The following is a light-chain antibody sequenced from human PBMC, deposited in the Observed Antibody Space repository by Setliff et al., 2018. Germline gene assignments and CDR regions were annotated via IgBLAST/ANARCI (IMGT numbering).Light chain of an antibody. CDR1: NIGDKS. CDR3: QVWDPSSDHRV. Sequence: SYELTQPPSESVAPGKTARITCGGHNIGDKSVHWYQQKPGQAPVLVVYYDSDRPSGIPGRFSGSNSGNTATLTISRVEAGDEADYYCQVWDPSSDHRVFGTGTKVTVL. CDR2: YDS. V-gene: IGLV3-21*04. J-gene: IGLJ1*01.